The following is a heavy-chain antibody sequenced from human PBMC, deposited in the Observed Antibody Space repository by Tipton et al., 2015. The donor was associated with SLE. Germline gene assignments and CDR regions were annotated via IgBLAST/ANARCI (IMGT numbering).Heavy chain of an antibody. CDR3: ARAPLRLGDVDWNYYMDV. Sequence: TLSLTCTVSGGSIGRDYWSWIRQSPGKGLEWIGYVYYPGSTSYNPSLKSRVTISLDESKNQFSLNLNSVTAADTAVYYCARAPLRLGDVDWNYYMDVWGKGTTVTVSS. V-gene: IGHV4-59*01. CDR2: VYYPGST. J-gene: IGHJ6*03. D-gene: IGHD3-16*01. CDR1: GGSIGRDY.